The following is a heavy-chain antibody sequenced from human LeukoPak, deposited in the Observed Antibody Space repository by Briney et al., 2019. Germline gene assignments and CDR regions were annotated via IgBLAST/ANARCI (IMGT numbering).Heavy chain of an antibody. CDR1: GFTFSTSW. D-gene: IGHD1-7*01. Sequence: GGSLRLSCAASGFTFSTSWMSWVRQAPGRGLEWLSYIGSSGTTTYYADSVKGRFTIPRDNAKNLLFLQMNSLRAEDTAVYYCARMNYVSTGWGAPFDNWGQGTLVTVSS. CDR2: IGSSGTTT. CDR3: ARMNYVSTGWGAPFDN. J-gene: IGHJ4*02. V-gene: IGHV3-48*04.